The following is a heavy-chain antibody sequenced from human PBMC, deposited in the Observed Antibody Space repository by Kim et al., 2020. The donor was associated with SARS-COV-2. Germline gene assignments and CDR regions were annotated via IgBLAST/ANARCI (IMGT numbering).Heavy chain of an antibody. CDR2: GNT. D-gene: IGHD4-4*01. J-gene: IGHJ4*02. Sequence: GNTYYADSVKGRFTISRDNSKNTLYLQMNSLRAEDTAVYYCALRGVYRVRWGQGTLVTVSS. CDR3: ALRGVYRVR. V-gene: IGHV3-23*01.